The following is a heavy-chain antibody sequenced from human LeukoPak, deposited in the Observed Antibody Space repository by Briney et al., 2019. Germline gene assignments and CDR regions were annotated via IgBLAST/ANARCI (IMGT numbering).Heavy chain of an antibody. J-gene: IGHJ4*02. CDR1: GFTFSNYW. V-gene: IGHV3-74*01. D-gene: IGHD4-23*01. CDR3: ARGFLDYGGNEL. CDR2: IEKDGSTT. Sequence: PGGSLRLSCATSGFTFSNYWMHWVRQAPGKGLVWVSRIEKDGSTTNYTDFVKDRFTISRDNAKNTLYLQMNSLRADDTGVYYCARGFLDYGGNELWGQGTLVTVSS.